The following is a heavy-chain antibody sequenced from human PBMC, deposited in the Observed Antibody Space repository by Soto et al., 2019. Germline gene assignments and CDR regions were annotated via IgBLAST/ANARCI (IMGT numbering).Heavy chain of an antibody. D-gene: IGHD2-21*02. J-gene: IGHJ4*02. Sequence: GGSLRLSCAASGFTFSSYGMHWVRQAPGKGLEWVAVISYDGSNKYYADSVKGRFTISRDNSKNTLYLQMNSLRAEDTAVYYCAKDKVPVVVTAPFDYWGQGTLVTVS. CDR2: ISYDGSNK. V-gene: IGHV3-30*18. CDR1: GFTFSSYG. CDR3: AKDKVPVVVTAPFDY.